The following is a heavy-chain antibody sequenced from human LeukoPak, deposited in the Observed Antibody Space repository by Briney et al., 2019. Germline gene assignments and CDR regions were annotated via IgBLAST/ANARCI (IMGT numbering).Heavy chain of an antibody. Sequence: GGSLRLSCEASGFTFGIHAMYWVRQAPGKGLEWVAGIFGSGGSPHYADSVKGRFTISRDNSKNTLYLQMNSLRADDTAVYYCAKGHLVGASGDYWGQGTLVTVSS. CDR2: IFGSGGSP. CDR3: AKGHLVGASGDY. CDR1: GFTFGIHA. D-gene: IGHD1-26*01. V-gene: IGHV3-23*01. J-gene: IGHJ4*02.